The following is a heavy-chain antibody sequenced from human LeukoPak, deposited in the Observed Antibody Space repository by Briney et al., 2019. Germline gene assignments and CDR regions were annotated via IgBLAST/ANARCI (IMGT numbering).Heavy chain of an antibody. D-gene: IGHD6-19*01. CDR2: IIPIFGTA. CDR3: ARAGHVAVAGTGYNWFDP. CDR1: GGTFSSYA. Sequence: ASVKVSCKASGGTFSSYAISWVRQAPGQGLEWMGGIIPIFGTANYAQKFQGRVTITADKSTSTAYMELSSLRSEDTAVYYCARAGHVAVAGTGYNWFDPWGQGTLVTVSS. V-gene: IGHV1-69*06. J-gene: IGHJ5*02.